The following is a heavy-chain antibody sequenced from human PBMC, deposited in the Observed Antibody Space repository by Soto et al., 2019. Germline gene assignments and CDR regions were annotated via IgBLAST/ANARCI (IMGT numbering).Heavy chain of an antibody. Sequence: EVQSLESGGGLIQPGGSLRLSCTASGFTFINYAMNWVRQAPGKGLEWVSGTSGGGDVAFYADSVKGRFAISRDNSKNTLSLQMNSLRAEDTALYYCVKKSIGTVTNPVYWSFDLWGRGTLVTVSS. CDR1: GFTFINYA. CDR3: VKKSIGTVTNPVYWSFDL. J-gene: IGHJ2*01. D-gene: IGHD4-17*01. CDR2: TSGGGDVA. V-gene: IGHV3-23*01.